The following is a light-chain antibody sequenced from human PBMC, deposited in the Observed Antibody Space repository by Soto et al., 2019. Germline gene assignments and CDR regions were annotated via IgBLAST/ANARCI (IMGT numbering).Light chain of an antibody. CDR2: GAS. Sequence: EIVLTQSPGTLSLSPGDRATLSCEASQSVNNNYLAWYQHKPGQAPRLLIYGASSRATGIPDRFSGSGSGTDFTLTIRRLEPEDFAVYYCQQYDTSLPYTFGGGPKVDIK. V-gene: IGKV3-20*01. CDR1: QSVNNNY. J-gene: IGKJ4*01. CDR3: QQYDTSLPYT.